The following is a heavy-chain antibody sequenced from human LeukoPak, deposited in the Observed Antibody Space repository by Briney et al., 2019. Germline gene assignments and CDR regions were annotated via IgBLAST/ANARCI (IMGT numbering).Heavy chain of an antibody. D-gene: IGHD6-13*01. CDR3: ARGLYSSTWPFDY. V-gene: IGHV1-2*02. J-gene: IGHJ4*02. Sequence: ASVKVSCKASGYTFTGYYLHWVRQAPGQGLEWMGWINPNSGDTNYAQKFQGRVTMTRDTSISTAYMELSRLRPDDTAVYYCARGLYSSTWPFDYWGQGTLVTVSS. CDR1: GYTFTGYY. CDR2: INPNSGDT.